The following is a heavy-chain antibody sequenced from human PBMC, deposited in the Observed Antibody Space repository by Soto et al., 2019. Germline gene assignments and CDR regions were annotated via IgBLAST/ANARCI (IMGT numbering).Heavy chain of an antibody. V-gene: IGHV3-74*01. CDR1: GFTFSSYW. CDR2: INSDGSST. CDR3: ARPRPYCGGDCPDS. J-gene: IGHJ4*02. D-gene: IGHD2-21*02. Sequence: EVQLVESGGGLVQPGGSLRLSCAASGFTFSSYWMHWVRQAPGKGLVWVSRINSDGSSTSYADSVKGRFTISRDHAKNTLYRQMNSLGAEDTAVYYCARPRPYCGGDCPDSWGQGTLVTVSS.